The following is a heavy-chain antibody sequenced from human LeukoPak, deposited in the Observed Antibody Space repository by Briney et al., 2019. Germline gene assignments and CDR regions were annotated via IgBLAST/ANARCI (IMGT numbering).Heavy chain of an antibody. D-gene: IGHD3-3*01. Sequence: GSLRLSCAASGFTFSSYWMHWVRQAPGKGLEWVSAISGSDGSTYYADSVKGRFTISRDNSKNTLYLQMNSLRAEDTAVYYCAKTAYDFWSGYHDAFDIWGQGTMVTVSS. CDR2: ISGSDGST. CDR1: GFTFSSYW. CDR3: AKTAYDFWSGYHDAFDI. J-gene: IGHJ3*02. V-gene: IGHV3-23*01.